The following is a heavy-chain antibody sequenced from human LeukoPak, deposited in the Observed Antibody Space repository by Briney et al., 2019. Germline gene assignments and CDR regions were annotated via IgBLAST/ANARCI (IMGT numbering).Heavy chain of an antibody. CDR1: GGSFSGYY. V-gene: IGHV4-34*01. CDR3: ARGGYSYGHGRYYFDY. D-gene: IGHD5-18*01. CDR2: INHSGST. Sequence: SETLSLTCAVYGGSFSGYYWSWIRQPPGKGLERIGEINHSGSTNYNPSLKSRVTISVDTSKNQFSLKLSSVTAADTAVYYCARGGYSYGHGRYYFDYWGQGTLVTVSS. J-gene: IGHJ4*02.